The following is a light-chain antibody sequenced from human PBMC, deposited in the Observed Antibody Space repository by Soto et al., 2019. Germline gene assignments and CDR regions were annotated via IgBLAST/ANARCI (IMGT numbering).Light chain of an antibody. CDR3: SSSAGRNNVV. CDR2: EVS. CDR1: SSDIGTYKY. Sequence: QSALTPPPSASGSPGQSVTISCTGTSSDIGTYKYVSWYQHHPVKAPKLMLYEVSKRPSGVPDRFSGSKAGNTASLTVSGLLTEDDADYYCSSSAGRNNVVFGGGTQVTVL. J-gene: IGLJ2*01. V-gene: IGLV2-8*01.